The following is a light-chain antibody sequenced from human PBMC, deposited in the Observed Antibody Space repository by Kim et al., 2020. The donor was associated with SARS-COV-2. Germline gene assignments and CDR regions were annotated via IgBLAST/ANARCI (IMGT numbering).Light chain of an antibody. J-gene: IGKJ4*01. Sequence: AAVGDRVTITCRASQSISTWLAWYQQKPGKAPKLLIYKASSLESGVPSRFSGSGSGTEFTLTISSLQPDDFATYYCQQYNSYSLTFGGGTKVDIK. CDR1: QSISTW. CDR2: KAS. V-gene: IGKV1-5*03. CDR3: QQYNSYSLT.